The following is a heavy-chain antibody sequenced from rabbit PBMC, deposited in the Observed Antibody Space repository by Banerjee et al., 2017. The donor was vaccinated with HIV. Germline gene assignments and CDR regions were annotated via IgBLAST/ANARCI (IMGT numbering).Heavy chain of an antibody. J-gene: IGHJ4*01. CDR3: ARDLAYFSGSGGYQGL. CDR2: IDAGSGGTT. D-gene: IGHD1-1*01. V-gene: IGHV1S40*01. CDR1: GFSFSSYY. Sequence: QSLEESGGDLVKPGASLTLTCTASGFSFSSYYMCWVRQAPGKGLEWIACIDAGSGGTTYYASWVNGRFIISKTSSTTVTLQMTSLTAADTATYFCARDLAYFSGSGGYQGLWGPGTLVTVS.